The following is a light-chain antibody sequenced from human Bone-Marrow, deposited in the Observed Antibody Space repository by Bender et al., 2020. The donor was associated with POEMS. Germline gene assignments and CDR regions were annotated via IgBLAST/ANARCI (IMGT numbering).Light chain of an antibody. Sequence: QSVLNQPPSASGTPGQSVTISCSGSSSNIGVNFVFWYQRLPGSAPKLLIYRNDQRPSGVPDRFSASTSGTSASLVITEVQSEDEGPPYCSSWDASLSGWEFGGGSKLSVL. CDR1: SSNIGVNF. V-gene: IGLV1-47*01. J-gene: IGLJ3*02. CDR2: RND. CDR3: SSWDASLSGWE.